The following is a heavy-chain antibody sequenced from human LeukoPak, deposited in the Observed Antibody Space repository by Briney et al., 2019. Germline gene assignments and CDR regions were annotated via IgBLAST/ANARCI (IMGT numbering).Heavy chain of an antibody. CDR2: ISAYNGNT. CDR3: TRRGEYSDSPGLH. Sequence: GSVKASCKASGYTFTSYGISWVRQAPGQGLEWRGWISAYNGNTNYAQKLQGRVTMTTDTSTSRVNLDLSSLRSEDTAVYYCTRRGEYSDSPGLHWGQGTLVTVSS. J-gene: IGHJ4*02. CDR1: GYTFTSYG. V-gene: IGHV1-18*01. D-gene: IGHD6-6*01.